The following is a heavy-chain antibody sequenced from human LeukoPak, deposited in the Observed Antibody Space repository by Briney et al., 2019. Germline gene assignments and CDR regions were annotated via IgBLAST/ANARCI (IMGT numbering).Heavy chain of an antibody. D-gene: IGHD3-3*01. Sequence: GGSLRLSCAATGFTFSSYNMNWVRQAPGKGLEWVSSISSSSRYIYYADSVKGRFTISRDNAKNSLYLQMNSLRAEDTAVYYCARAHITIFGVVTYPSDYWGQGTLVTVSS. J-gene: IGHJ4*02. CDR1: GFTFSSYN. CDR2: ISSSSRYI. CDR3: ARAHITIFGVVTYPSDY. V-gene: IGHV3-21*01.